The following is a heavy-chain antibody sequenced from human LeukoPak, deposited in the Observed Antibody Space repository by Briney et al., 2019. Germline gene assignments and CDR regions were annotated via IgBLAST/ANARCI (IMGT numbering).Heavy chain of an antibody. D-gene: IGHD6-19*01. J-gene: IGHJ4*02. CDR1: GGSISSYY. CDR3: ARGRTDAAVAGNFDY. Sequence: PSETLSPTCTVSGGSISSYYWSWIRQPAGKGLEWIGRIYTSGSTNYNPSLKSRVTMSVDTSKNQFSLKLSSVTAADTAVYYCARGRTDAAVAGNFDYWGQGTLVTVSS. V-gene: IGHV4-4*07. CDR2: IYTSGST.